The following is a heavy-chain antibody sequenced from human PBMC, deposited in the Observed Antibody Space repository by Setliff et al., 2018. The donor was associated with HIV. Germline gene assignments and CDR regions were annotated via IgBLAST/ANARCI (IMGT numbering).Heavy chain of an antibody. D-gene: IGHD2-8*01. CDR2: ISPDGTKT. CDR1: GYTFTDYY. CDR3: ARDEFPYARDV. Sequence: EASVKVSCKASGYTFTDYYIHWVRQAPGQGLMWVSRISPDGTKTNHADSVKGRCTTSRDNSKNMFYLQMHNVRSEDTGFYYCARDEFPYARDVWGPGTLVTVSS. V-gene: IGHV3-74*01. J-gene: IGHJ4*02.